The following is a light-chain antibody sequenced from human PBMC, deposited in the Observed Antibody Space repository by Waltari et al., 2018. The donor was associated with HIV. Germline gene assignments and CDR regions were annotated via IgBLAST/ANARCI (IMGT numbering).Light chain of an antibody. CDR1: QSISRY. V-gene: IGKV1-39*01. CDR2: GAS. J-gene: IGKJ2*01. Sequence: DIQMTQSPSSLSASLGDRVTITCRASQSISRYLVWYQQKTGKAPKLLIYGASSLQSGVPSRFSGRGSGTYFTLTISSLQPEDFATYYCQHSFNAPRSVGQGTKLEIK. CDR3: QHSFNAPRS.